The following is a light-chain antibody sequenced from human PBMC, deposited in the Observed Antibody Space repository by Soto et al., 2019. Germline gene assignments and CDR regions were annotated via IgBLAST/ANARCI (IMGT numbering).Light chain of an antibody. Sequence: QSVLTQPASVSGSPGQSITISCTGTSSDVGGYNYVSWYQQHPGKAPKLMIYEVSNRPSGVSNRFSGSKSGNTASLTISGLQAEDEADYYCSSYTSSSTLRWVFGGGTKVTVL. CDR1: SSDVGGYNY. CDR2: EVS. V-gene: IGLV2-14*01. J-gene: IGLJ3*02. CDR3: SSYTSSSTLRWV.